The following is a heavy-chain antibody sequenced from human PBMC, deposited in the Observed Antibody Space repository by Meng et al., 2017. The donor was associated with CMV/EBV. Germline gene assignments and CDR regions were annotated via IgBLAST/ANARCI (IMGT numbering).Heavy chain of an antibody. Sequence: WICLPPGKGLVWFGYIYYSGCTIYIPSLKSRVTMSVDTSKNQFSLKVNSVTTPDTAVYYCARGGITGSTSAWYAPNYFDFWGQGALVTVSS. J-gene: IGHJ4*02. V-gene: IGHV4-59*01. D-gene: IGHD6-19*01. CDR3: ARGGITGSTSAWYAPNYFDF. CDR2: IYYSGCT.